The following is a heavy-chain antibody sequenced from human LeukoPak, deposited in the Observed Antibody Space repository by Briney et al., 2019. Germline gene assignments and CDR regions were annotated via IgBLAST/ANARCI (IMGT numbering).Heavy chain of an antibody. CDR1: GGSISSSSYY. V-gene: IGHV4-39*02. D-gene: IGHD1-26*01. CDR3: ARDGWELLGTPVDY. Sequence: SETLSLTCTVSGGSISSSSYYWGWIRQPPGKGLEWIGSIYYSGSTYYNPSLKSRVTISVDTSKNRFSLKLSSVTAADTAVYYCARDGWELLGTPVDYWGQGTLVTVSS. CDR2: IYYSGST. J-gene: IGHJ4*02.